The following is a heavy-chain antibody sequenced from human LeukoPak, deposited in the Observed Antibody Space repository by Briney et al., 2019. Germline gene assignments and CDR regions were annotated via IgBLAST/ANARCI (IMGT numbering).Heavy chain of an antibody. Sequence: PGGSLRLSCAASGFTFSNAWMSWVRQAPGRGLEWVGRIKSKTDGGTTDYAAPVKGRFTISRDDSKNTLYLQMNSLKTEDTAVYYCTTEDTVTVRGVIPFDYWGQGTLVTVSS. J-gene: IGHJ4*02. V-gene: IGHV3-15*01. CDR3: TTEDTVTVRGVIPFDY. D-gene: IGHD3-10*01. CDR2: IKSKTDGGTT. CDR1: GFTFSNAW.